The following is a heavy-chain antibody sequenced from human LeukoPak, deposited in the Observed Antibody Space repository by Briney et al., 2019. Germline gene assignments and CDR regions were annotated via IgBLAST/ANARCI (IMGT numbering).Heavy chain of an antibody. V-gene: IGHV1-18*01. D-gene: IGHD1-26*01. J-gene: IGHJ4*02. CDR1: GYTFTSYG. CDR2: ISAYNGNT. Sequence: ASVKVSCKASGYTFTSYGISWVRQPPGQGLEWMGWISAYNGNTNYAQKLQGRVTLTTDTSTSTDYMELRSLRSDDTAVYYCATSLNSGSYAQDYWGQGTLVTVSS. CDR3: ATSLNSGSYAQDY.